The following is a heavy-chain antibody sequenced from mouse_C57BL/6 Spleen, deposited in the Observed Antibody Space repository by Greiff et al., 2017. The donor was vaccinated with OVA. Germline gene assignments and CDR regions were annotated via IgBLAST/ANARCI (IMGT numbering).Heavy chain of an antibody. CDR2: ISSGGSYT. CDR3: ARHRANFFAY. CDR1: GFTFSSYG. J-gene: IGHJ3*01. V-gene: IGHV5-6*01. Sequence: VQLQQSGGDLVKLGGSLKLSCAASGFTFSSYGMSWVRQTPDKRLEWVATISSGGSYTYYPDSVKGRFTLSRDNAKNTLYLQMSSLKSEDTAMYYCARHRANFFAYWGQGTLVTVAA. D-gene: IGHD4-1*01.